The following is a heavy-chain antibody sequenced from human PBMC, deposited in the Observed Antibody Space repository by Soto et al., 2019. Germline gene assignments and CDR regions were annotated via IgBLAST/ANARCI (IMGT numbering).Heavy chain of an antibody. CDR2: ISPRTGSA. D-gene: IGHD3-10*01. Sequence: ASVKVSCKASGGTFSSYAISWVRQAPGQGLEWMGWISPRTGSANFAQRFQGRVSMTRDTSITTAYMELRSLRSDDTAVYYCARRGTMVRGVREYYYYYGMDVWGQGTTVTVSS. CDR1: GGTFSSYA. J-gene: IGHJ6*02. V-gene: IGHV1-2*02. CDR3: ARRGTMVRGVREYYYYYGMDV.